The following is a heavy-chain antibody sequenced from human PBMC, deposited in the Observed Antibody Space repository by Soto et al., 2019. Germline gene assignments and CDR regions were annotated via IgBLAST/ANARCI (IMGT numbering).Heavy chain of an antibody. CDR3: AKEVKYGYDYGDYGTLDY. D-gene: IGHD4-17*01. J-gene: IGHJ4*02. V-gene: IGHV3-30*18. CDR2: ISYDGSNK. CDR1: GFTFSSYG. Sequence: QVQLVESGGGVVQPGRSLRLSCAASGFTFSSYGMHWVRQAPGKGLEWVAVISYDGSNKYYADCVKGRFTISRDNSKNTLYLPMNSRRAEDTAVYYCAKEVKYGYDYGDYGTLDYWGQGTLVTVSS.